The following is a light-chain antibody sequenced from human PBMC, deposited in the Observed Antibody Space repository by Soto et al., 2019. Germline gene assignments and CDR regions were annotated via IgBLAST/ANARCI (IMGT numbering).Light chain of an antibody. CDR1: SSNIGAHYD. V-gene: IGLV1-40*01. CDR3: QSYDRSLSGHVV. Sequence: QSVLTQPPSVSGAPGQRVTISCTGSSSNIGAHYDVHWYQQLPGIAPKLLIYADTNRPSGVPERFSGSRSGTSASLAITGLQAEDEAHYYCQSYDRSLSGHVVFGGGTQLTVL. CDR2: ADT. J-gene: IGLJ2*01.